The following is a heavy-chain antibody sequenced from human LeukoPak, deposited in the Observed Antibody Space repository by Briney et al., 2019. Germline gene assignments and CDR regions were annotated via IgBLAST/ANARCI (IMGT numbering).Heavy chain of an antibody. V-gene: IGHV3-30-3*01. Sequence: PGGSLRLSCAASGFTFSSYAMHWVRQAPGKGLEWVAVTSYDGSNKYYADSVKGRFTISRDNSKNTLYLQMNSLRAEDTAVYYCARDSPLLELAVAGHFDYWGQGTLVTVSS. CDR2: TSYDGSNK. J-gene: IGHJ4*02. D-gene: IGHD6-19*01. CDR3: ARDSPLLELAVAGHFDY. CDR1: GFTFSSYA.